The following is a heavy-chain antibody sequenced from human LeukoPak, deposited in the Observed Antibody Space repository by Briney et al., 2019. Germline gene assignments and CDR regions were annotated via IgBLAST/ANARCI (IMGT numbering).Heavy chain of an antibody. J-gene: IGHJ4*02. Sequence: ASVKLSCKSSGYTFTGNYMHWVRQAPGQGLEWMGWINPNSGGTNYAQKFQGRVTMTRDTSISTAYMELSRLRADDTAVYYCARGGEQWLAARYYFDYWGQGTLVTVSS. CDR2: INPNSGGT. CDR3: ARGGEQWLAARYYFDY. V-gene: IGHV1-2*02. D-gene: IGHD6-19*01. CDR1: GYTFTGNY.